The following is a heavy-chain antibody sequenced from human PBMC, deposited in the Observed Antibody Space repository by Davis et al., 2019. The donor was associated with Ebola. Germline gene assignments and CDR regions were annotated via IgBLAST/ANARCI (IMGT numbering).Heavy chain of an antibody. V-gene: IGHV4-31*03. J-gene: IGHJ3*02. Sequence: LRLSCTVSGGSISSGGYYWSWIRQHPGKGLEWIGYIYYSGSTYYNPSLKSRVTISVDTSKNQFSLKLSSVTAADTAVYYCARGGSGDAFDIWGQGTMVTVSS. D-gene: IGHD6-25*01. CDR3: ARGGSGDAFDI. CDR1: GGSISSGGYY. CDR2: IYYSGST.